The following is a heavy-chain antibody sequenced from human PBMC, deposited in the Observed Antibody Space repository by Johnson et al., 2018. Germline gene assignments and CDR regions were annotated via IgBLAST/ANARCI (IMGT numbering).Heavy chain of an antibody. CDR1: GFTFDDYA. D-gene: IGHD5-12*01. J-gene: IGHJ6*02. CDR3: ARDQGGYDPNYYYGMDV. V-gene: IGHV3-49*03. CDR2: IRSKAYGGTT. Sequence: VQLVESGGGLVQPGRSLRLSCAASGFTFDDYAMSWFRQAPGKGLEWVGFIRSKAYGGTTEYAASVKGRFTISRDNAKNSLYLQMNSLRDEDTAVYYCARDQGGYDPNYYYGMDVWGQGTTVTVSS.